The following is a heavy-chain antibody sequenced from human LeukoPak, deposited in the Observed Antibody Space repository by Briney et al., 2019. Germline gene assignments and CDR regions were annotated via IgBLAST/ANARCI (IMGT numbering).Heavy chain of an antibody. D-gene: IGHD3-3*01. CDR3: SRERGFWSGYFRPRYFDY. CDR2: IHSSGTH. CDR1: GDSISGRAYY. V-gene: IGHV4-61*02. J-gene: IGHJ4*02. Sequence: SETLSLTCTVSGDSISGRAYYWSWIRQPAGKGLEWIGRIHSSGTHSYNPSLKSRVSISVDTSKNQFSLKLSSLTAADTAVYFCSRERGFWSGYFRPRYFDYWGQGTLVTV.